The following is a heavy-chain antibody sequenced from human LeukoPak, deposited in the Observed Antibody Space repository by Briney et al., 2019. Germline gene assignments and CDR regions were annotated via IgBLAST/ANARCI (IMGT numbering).Heavy chain of an antibody. CDR1: GFTFNNFA. V-gene: IGHV3-23*01. Sequence: GGSLRLSCAASGFTFNNFAMNWVRQAPGKGLEWVSTIVVSGGSTFYADSVKGRFTISRDTSKDTLYLQMNSLRADDTAVYYCAKPPRQGFFFDYWGQGTLVTVSS. CDR3: AKPPRQGFFFDY. J-gene: IGHJ4*02. CDR2: IVVSGGST.